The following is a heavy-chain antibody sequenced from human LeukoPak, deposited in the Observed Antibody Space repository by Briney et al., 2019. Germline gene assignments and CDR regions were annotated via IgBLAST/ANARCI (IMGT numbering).Heavy chain of an antibody. CDR1: GGSISSSSYR. CDR2: IYYNGST. CDR3: ARGYSPHDILTAYYPPHYYFDY. Sequence: SETLSLTCTVSGGSISSSSYRWGWIRQPPGKGLEWIGSIYYNGSTYYKPSLKSRVTISVDTSKNHFSLRLSSVTAADTAVYYCARGYSPHDILTAYYPPHYYFDYWGQGTLVTVSS. V-gene: IGHV4-39*07. D-gene: IGHD3-9*01. J-gene: IGHJ4*02.